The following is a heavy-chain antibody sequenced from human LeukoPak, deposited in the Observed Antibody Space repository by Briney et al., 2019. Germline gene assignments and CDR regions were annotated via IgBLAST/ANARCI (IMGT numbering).Heavy chain of an antibody. CDR3: ARDLTETTAVGATPLFDY. V-gene: IGHV1-18*01. Sequence: AASVKVSCKASGYTFTSYGISWVRQAPGQGLEWMGWISAYNGNTNYAQKLQGRVTMTTDTSTSTAYMELRSLRSDDTAVYYCARDLTETTAVGATPLFDYWGQGTLVTVSS. CDR1: GYTFTSYG. J-gene: IGHJ4*02. CDR2: ISAYNGNT. D-gene: IGHD1-26*01.